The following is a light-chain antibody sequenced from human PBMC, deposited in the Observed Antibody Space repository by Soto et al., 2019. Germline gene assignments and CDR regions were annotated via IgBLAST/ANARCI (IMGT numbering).Light chain of an antibody. V-gene: IGLV2-14*03. CDR2: GVS. J-gene: IGLJ1*01. Sequence: QSALTQPASVSGSPGQSITISCAGTSSDIGGSNYVSWYQQHPGKAPKLMIYGVSNRPSGVSNRFSGSKSGNTASLTISELQAEDEADYFCYSSRSSSSTFYVFGTGTKLTVL. CDR3: YSSRSSSSTFYV. CDR1: SSDIGGSNY.